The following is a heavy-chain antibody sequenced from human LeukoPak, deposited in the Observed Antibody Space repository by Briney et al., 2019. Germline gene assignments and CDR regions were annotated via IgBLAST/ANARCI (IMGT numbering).Heavy chain of an antibody. CDR2: IYYSGST. Sequence: SETLSLTCTVSGGSISSYYWSWIRQPPGKGLEWIGYIYYSGSTNYNPSLKSRVTISVDTSKNQFSLKLSSVTAADTAVYYCARHLGYCSSTSCLSWFDPWGQGTLVTVSS. V-gene: IGHV4-59*08. J-gene: IGHJ5*02. D-gene: IGHD2-2*01. CDR1: GGSISSYY. CDR3: ARHLGYCSSTSCLSWFDP.